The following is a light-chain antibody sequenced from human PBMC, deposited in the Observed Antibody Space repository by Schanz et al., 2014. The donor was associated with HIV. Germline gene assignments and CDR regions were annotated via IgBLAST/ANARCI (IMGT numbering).Light chain of an antibody. Sequence: QSVLTQPASVSGSPGQSITISCTGTSSDVGGYNYVSWYQQHPGKAPKLMIYDVSNRPSGVSNRFSGSASGNTASLTISGLQAEDEAYYYCSSYRGDHTLVFGGGTKLTVL. V-gene: IGLV2-14*03. J-gene: IGLJ3*02. CDR1: SSDVGGYNY. CDR2: DVS. CDR3: SSYRGDHTLV.